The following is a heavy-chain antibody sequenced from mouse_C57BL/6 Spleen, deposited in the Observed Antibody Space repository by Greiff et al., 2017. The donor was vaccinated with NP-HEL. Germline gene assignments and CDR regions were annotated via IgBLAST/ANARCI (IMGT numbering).Heavy chain of an antibody. V-gene: IGHV1-4*01. CDR1: GYTFTSYT. Sequence: VQLQQSGAELARPGASVKMSCKASGYTFTSYTMHWVKQRPGQGLEWIGYINPSSGYTKYNQKFKDKATLTADKSSSTAYMQLSSLTSEDSAVYYWATGDYDGFAYWGQGTLVTVSA. CDR3: ATGDYDGFAY. D-gene: IGHD2-4*01. CDR2: INPSSGYT. J-gene: IGHJ3*01.